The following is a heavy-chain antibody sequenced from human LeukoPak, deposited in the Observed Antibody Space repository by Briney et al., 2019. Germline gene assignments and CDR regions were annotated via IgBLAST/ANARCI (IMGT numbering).Heavy chain of an antibody. Sequence: SGPVLVKPHETLTLTCTVSGFSLSNNRMGVSWIRQPPGKALEWLAHIVSNDEKSYSTSLKSRLTISKDTSKSQVILIMTNMDPVDTATYYCARLRGLQLELRDWGQGTLVTVSS. V-gene: IGHV2-26*01. CDR2: IVSNDEK. D-gene: IGHD1-1*01. CDR3: ARLRGLQLELRD. CDR1: GFSLSNNRMG. J-gene: IGHJ4*02.